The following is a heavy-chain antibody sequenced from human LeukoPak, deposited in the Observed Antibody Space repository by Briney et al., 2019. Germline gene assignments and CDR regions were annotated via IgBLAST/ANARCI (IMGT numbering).Heavy chain of an antibody. J-gene: IGHJ5*02. Sequence: ASVKVSCKVSGYTLTELSMHWVRQAPGKGLEWMGGFDPEDGETIYAQKFQGRVTMTEDTSTDTAYMELSSLRSEDTAVYYCATVPAYSSSWGNNWFDLWGQETLVTVSS. CDR1: GYTLTELS. CDR3: ATVPAYSSSWGNNWFDL. V-gene: IGHV1-24*01. D-gene: IGHD6-13*01. CDR2: FDPEDGET.